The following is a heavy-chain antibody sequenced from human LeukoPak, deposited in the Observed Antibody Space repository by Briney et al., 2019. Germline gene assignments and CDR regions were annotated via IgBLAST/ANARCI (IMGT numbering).Heavy chain of an antibody. CDR3: ARDLVMVWTPGDDFDY. CDR2: INEDASTI. J-gene: IGHJ4*02. V-gene: IGHV3-74*01. D-gene: IGHD2-21*01. Sequence: GGSLRLSCVASGFSFSSYWMHWVRQAPGKGLAWVARINEDASTITYADSVRGRFTISRDNAKNTMYLQMNSLRAEDTAVYYCARDLVMVWTPGDDFDYWGQGILVTVSS. CDR1: GFSFSSYW.